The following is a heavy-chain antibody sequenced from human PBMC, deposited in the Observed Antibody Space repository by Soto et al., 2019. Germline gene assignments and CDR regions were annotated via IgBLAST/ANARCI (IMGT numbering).Heavy chain of an antibody. CDR3: ARDSSSGWYLYDAFDI. D-gene: IGHD6-19*01. CDR2: ISSSSSTI. Sequence: GGSLRLSCAASGFTFSSYSMNWVRQAPGKGLEWVSYISSSSSTIYYADSVKGRFTISRDNVKNSLYLQMNSLRDEDTAVYYCARDSSSGWYLYDAFDIWGQGTMVTVSS. J-gene: IGHJ3*02. CDR1: GFTFSSYS. V-gene: IGHV3-48*02.